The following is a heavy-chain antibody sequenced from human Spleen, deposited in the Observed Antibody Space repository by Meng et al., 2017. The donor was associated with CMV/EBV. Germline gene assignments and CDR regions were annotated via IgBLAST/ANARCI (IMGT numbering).Heavy chain of an antibody. CDR3: ASGAYSYGSLDH. V-gene: IGHV5-51*01. CDR2: IYPGDSDI. CDR1: GYSFNSYW. Sequence: GESLKISCEGSGYSFNSYWIAWVRQIPGKGLEWMGAIYPGDSDIRYSPSFEGQVSISADKSTGTASLQWSSLKASDTAMYYCASGAYSYGSLDHWGQGTLVTVSS. D-gene: IGHD5-18*01. J-gene: IGHJ4*02.